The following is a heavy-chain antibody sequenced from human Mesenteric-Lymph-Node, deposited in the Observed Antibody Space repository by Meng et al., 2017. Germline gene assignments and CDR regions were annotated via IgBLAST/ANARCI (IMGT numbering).Heavy chain of an antibody. D-gene: IGHD3-22*01. CDR1: GSTLTGYY. Sequence: QVQLLQAGAEVKKPGASVKVSCKASGSTLTGYYMHWVRQAPGQGLEWMGIINPSGGSTSYAQKFQGRVTMTRDTSTSTVYMELSSLRSEDTAVYYCARKCYYDSSGYYSWFDPWGQGTLVTVSS. V-gene: IGHV1-46*01. CDR3: ARKCYYDSSGYYSWFDP. J-gene: IGHJ5*02. CDR2: INPSGGST.